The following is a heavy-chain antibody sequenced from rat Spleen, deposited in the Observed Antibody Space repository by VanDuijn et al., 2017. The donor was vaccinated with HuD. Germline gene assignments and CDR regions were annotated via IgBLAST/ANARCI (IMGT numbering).Heavy chain of an antibody. J-gene: IGHJ3*01. V-gene: IGHV5-29*01. CDR3: ARHPTYYGFDGDWFAC. CDR1: GFTFSNYG. CDR2: IGYDVTNT. D-gene: IGHD1-9*01. Sequence: EVQLVESGGGLVQPGRSLKLSCAASGFTFSNYGMAWVRQAPTKGLEWVATIGYDVTNTYYRDSVKGRFTVSRDNAKTTQYLQMDSLRSEDTATYYCARHPTYYGFDGDWFACWGQGTLVTVSS.